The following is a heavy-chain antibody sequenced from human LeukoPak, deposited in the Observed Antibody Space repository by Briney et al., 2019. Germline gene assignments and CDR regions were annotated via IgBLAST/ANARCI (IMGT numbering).Heavy chain of an antibody. CDR2: ISSSSSYI. Sequence: GGSLRLSCAASGFTFSSYWMHWVRQAPGKGLEWVSSISSSSSYIYYADSVKGRFTISRDNAKNSLYLQMNSLRAEDTAVYYCAARTPSTVTTRDYWGQGTLVTVSS. CDR3: AARTPSTVTTRDY. D-gene: IGHD4-17*01. CDR1: GFTFSSYW. J-gene: IGHJ4*02. V-gene: IGHV3-21*01.